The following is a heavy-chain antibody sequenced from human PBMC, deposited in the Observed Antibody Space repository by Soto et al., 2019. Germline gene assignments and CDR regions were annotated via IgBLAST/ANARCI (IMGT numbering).Heavy chain of an antibody. CDR1: GGSISSSSYY. CDR2: IYYSGST. V-gene: IGHV4-39*01. D-gene: IGHD5-18*01. CDR3: ARQTTSEAMVIDY. Sequence: SETLSLTCTVSGGSISSSSYYWGWIRQPPGKGLEWIGSIYYSGSTYYNPSLKSRDTISVDTSKNQFSLKLSSVTAADTAVYYCARQTTSEAMVIDYWGQGILVTVPQ. J-gene: IGHJ4*02.